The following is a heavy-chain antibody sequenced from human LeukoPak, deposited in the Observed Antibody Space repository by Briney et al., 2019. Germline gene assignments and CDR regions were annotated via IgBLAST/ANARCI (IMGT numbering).Heavy chain of an antibody. Sequence: PSETLSLTCTVSGGSLSSRSHYWGCIRQFPGKGLQWIASVYFTGSTYYNPSLTSRATVSVDTSKNQFSLKLSSVTAADTAVYYCATAESGPTAFFDYWGQGTLVTVSS. J-gene: IGHJ4*02. V-gene: IGHV4-39*01. CDR3: ATAESGPTAFFDY. CDR1: GGSLSSRSHY. CDR2: VYFTGST. D-gene: IGHD3-3*01.